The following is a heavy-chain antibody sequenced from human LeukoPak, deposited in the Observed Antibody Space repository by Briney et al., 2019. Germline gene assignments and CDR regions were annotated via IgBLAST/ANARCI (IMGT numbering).Heavy chain of an antibody. CDR3: VRGDNRDY. Sequence: TGGSLGLSCAASGFSFSTSTMNWVRQAPGKGLEWISSIGKTSRDMYYADSVRGRLTISRDNAKNSLFLLMNSLRVEDTSVYYCVRGDNRDYWGQGTLVTVSS. J-gene: IGHJ4*02. CDR1: GFSFSTST. D-gene: IGHD1-14*01. CDR2: IGKTSRDM. V-gene: IGHV3-21*01.